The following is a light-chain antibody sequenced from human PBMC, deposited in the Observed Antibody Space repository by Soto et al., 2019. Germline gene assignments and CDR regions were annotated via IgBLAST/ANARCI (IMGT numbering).Light chain of an antibody. J-gene: IGLJ1*01. CDR1: SSDVGAYNF. CDR2: NVY. Sequence: QSVLTQPASVSGSPGQSITISCTGTSSDVGAYNFVSWHQQHPDKAPKLMIYNVYDRPSGISYRFSGSKSGNAASLTISGLQGEDEADHYCSAYTVSRTYVFGTGTKVTVL. V-gene: IGLV2-14*03. CDR3: SAYTVSRTYV.